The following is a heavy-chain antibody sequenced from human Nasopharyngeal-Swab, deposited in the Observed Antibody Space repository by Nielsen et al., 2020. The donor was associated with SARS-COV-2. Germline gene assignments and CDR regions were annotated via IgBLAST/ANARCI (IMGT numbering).Heavy chain of an antibody. CDR2: ISGSGGST. D-gene: IGHD2-2*01. V-gene: IGHV3-23*01. J-gene: IGHJ4*02. Sequence: GESLKISCAASRFTFSSYAMSWVRQAPGKGLEWVSAISGSGGSTYYADSVKGRFTISRDNSKNTLYLQMNSLSAEDTAVYYCAKRPYCGSNSCYYYFDYWGQGTLVTVSS. CDR1: RFTFSSYA. CDR3: AKRPYCGSNSCYYYFDY.